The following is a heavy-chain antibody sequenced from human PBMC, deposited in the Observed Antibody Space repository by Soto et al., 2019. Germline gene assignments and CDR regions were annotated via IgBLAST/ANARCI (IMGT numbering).Heavy chain of an antibody. CDR1: SGSISSSSYT. J-gene: IGHJ6*02. Sequence: SETLSLTCTVSSGSISSSSYTWGWIRQPPGKGLEWIGSIYYSGRTYYNPSLKSRITVSIDTSKNQFSLNLSSVTAADTAVYYCARLHGYCIRTSCSGYYAMDVWGQGTTVT. CDR2: IYYSGRT. V-gene: IGHV4-39*01. CDR3: ARLHGYCIRTSCSGYYAMDV. D-gene: IGHD2-2*01.